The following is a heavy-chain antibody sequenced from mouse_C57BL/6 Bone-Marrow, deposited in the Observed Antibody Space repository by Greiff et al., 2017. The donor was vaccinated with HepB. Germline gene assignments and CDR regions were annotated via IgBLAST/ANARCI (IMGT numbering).Heavy chain of an antibody. CDR3: TRGKGYYGSRGYWYFDV. J-gene: IGHJ1*03. CDR2: ISSGGDYI. V-gene: IGHV5S21*01. Sequence: EVKVEESGEGLVKPGGSLKLSCAASGFTFSSYAMSWVRQTPEKRLEWVAYISSGGDYIYYADTVKGRFTISRDNARNTLYLQMSSLKSEDTAMYYCTRGKGYYGSRGYWYFDVWGTGTTVTVAS. CDR1: GFTFSSYA. D-gene: IGHD1-1*01.